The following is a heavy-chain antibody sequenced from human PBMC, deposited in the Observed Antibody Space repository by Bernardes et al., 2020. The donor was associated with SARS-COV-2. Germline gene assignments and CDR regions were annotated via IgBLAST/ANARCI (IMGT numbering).Heavy chain of an antibody. CDR2: IWYDGSNK. D-gene: IGHD6-6*01. Sequence: GRSLRLSCAASGFTFSSYGMHWVRQAPGKGLEWVAVIWYDGSNKYYADSVKGRFTISRDNSKNTLYLQMNSLRAEDTAVYYCARDGVEYSSSPFDIWGQGTMVTVSS. J-gene: IGHJ3*02. V-gene: IGHV3-33*01. CDR3: ARDGVEYSSSPFDI. CDR1: GFTFSSYG.